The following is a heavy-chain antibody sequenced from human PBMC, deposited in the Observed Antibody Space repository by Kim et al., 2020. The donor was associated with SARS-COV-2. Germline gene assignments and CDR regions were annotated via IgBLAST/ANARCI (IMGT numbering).Heavy chain of an antibody. V-gene: IGHV1-69*01. D-gene: IGHD4-17*01. J-gene: IGHJ6*02. Sequence: QKFQGRVTITAYESTSTAYMELSSLRSEDTAVYYCARPDYGDHYYYYGMDVWGQGTTVTVSS. CDR3: ARPDYGDHYYYYGMDV.